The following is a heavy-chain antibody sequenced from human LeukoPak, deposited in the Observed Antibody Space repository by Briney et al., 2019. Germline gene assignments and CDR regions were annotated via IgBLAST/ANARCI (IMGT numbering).Heavy chain of an antibody. V-gene: IGHV4-59*01. CDR2: ISNSGST. CDR1: NDSIKDYY. CDR3: ARYEVGSSWAQAFDL. J-gene: IGHJ3*01. D-gene: IGHD6-13*01. Sequence: KPSETLSLTCTVSNDSIKDYYWNWIRQPPGKGLEWIGFISNSGSTNYNPSLKSRVTISIDTSKRQFSLKLSSVTAADTAVYYCARYEVGSSWAQAFDLWGQGTMVTVSS.